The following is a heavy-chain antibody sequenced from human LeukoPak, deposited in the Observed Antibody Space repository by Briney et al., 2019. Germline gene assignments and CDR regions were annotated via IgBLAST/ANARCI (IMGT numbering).Heavy chain of an antibody. Sequence: GASVKVSCKASGYTFTSYDINWVRQATGQGLEWMGWMNPNSGNTGYAQKFQGRVTMTRNTSISTDYMELSSLRSEDTAVYYCARGLGDSSGYYPPEEYWGQGTLVTVSS. CDR2: MNPNSGNT. V-gene: IGHV1-8*01. J-gene: IGHJ4*02. CDR3: ARGLGDSSGYYPPEEY. CDR1: GYTFTSYD. D-gene: IGHD3-22*01.